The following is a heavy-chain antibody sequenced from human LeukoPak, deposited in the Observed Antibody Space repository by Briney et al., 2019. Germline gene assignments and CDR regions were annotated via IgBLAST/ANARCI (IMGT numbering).Heavy chain of an antibody. J-gene: IGHJ4*02. CDR2: ISSNNGYI. CDR1: GFSFSSCR. CDR3: ARDLGTRKSIAFAD. Sequence: GGSLRLSCAASGFSFSSCRMNWVRQAPGKGLEWVASISSNNGYIYYADSVKGRFTISRDNGENSLHLQVNSLRAEDAAVYYCARDLGTRKSIAFADWGQGTLVTVSP. D-gene: IGHD6-6*01. V-gene: IGHV3-21*01.